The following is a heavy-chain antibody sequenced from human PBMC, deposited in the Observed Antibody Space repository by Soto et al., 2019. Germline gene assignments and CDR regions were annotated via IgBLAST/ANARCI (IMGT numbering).Heavy chain of an antibody. CDR1: VFTFDTYS. CDR2: ITGSGGST. V-gene: IGHV3-23*01. D-gene: IGHD1-7*01. Sequence: GGSLRLSCAASVFTFDTYSMSLVRQAPGKGLECVSGITGSGGSTDYADSVKGRFTISRDTSRNTLYLQMSRLSVEDTAIYYCARESRTSSQFEYWAQGIMVTVSS. J-gene: IGHJ4*02. CDR3: ARESRTSSQFEY.